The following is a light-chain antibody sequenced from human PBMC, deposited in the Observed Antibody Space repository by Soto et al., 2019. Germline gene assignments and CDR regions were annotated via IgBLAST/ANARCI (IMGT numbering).Light chain of an antibody. V-gene: IGKV1-8*01. CDR3: QQYYSYPRT. CDR2: AAS. J-gene: IGKJ1*01. Sequence: AIRMTQSPSSFSASTGDRVTITCRASQGISSYLAWYQQKPGKAPKLLIYAASTLQSGVPSRLSGSGSGTDFTLTLSCLQSEDFATYYCQQYYSYPRTFVQGTKVEIK. CDR1: QGISSY.